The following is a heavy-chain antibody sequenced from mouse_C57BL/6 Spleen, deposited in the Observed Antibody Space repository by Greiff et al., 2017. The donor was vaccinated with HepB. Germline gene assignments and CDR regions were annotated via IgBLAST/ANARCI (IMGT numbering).Heavy chain of an antibody. CDR2: ISDGGSYT. D-gene: IGHD2-4*01. J-gene: IGHJ2*01. V-gene: IGHV5-4*03. Sequence: EVMLVESGGGLVKPGGSLKLSCAASGFTFSSYAMSWVRQTPEKRLEWVATISDGGSYTYYPDNVKGRFTISRDNAKNNLYLQMSHLKSEDTAMYYCARGDYDVGGFDYWGQGTTLTVSS. CDR1: GFTFSSYA. CDR3: ARGDYDVGGFDY.